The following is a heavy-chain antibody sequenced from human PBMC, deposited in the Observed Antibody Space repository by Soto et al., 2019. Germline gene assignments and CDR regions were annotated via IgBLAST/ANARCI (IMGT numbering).Heavy chain of an antibody. D-gene: IGHD2-15*01. Sequence: SETLSLTCTVSGGSISSSSYYWGWILQPPGKGLEWIGSIYYSGSTYYNPSLKSRVTISVDTSKNQFSLKLSSVTAADTAVYYCARRKRYCSGGSCYILGSYWGQGTLVTVSS. V-gene: IGHV4-39*01. J-gene: IGHJ4*02. CDR1: GGSISSSSYY. CDR3: ARRKRYCSGGSCYILGSY. CDR2: IYYSGST.